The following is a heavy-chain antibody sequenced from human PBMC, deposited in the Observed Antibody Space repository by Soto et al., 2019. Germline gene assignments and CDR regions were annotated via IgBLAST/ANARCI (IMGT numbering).Heavy chain of an antibody. D-gene: IGHD3-16*01. J-gene: IGHJ6*02. Sequence: XXTLSLPCAVYGGSFSGYYWRWIRQPPGKGLEWIGEINHSGSTNYNPSLKSRVTISVDTSKNQFSLKLSSVTAVDTAVYYCARAYGGYGMDVWGQGTTVTVSS. CDR1: GGSFSGYY. CDR2: INHSGST. V-gene: IGHV4-34*01. CDR3: ARAYGGYGMDV.